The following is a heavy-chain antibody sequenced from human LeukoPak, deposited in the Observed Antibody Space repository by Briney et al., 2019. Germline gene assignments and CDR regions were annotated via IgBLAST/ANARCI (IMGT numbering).Heavy chain of an antibody. CDR2: IKSKTDGGTT. D-gene: IGHD3-22*01. J-gene: IGHJ1*01. CDR1: GFTFSNAW. CDR3: TTVRADYDSSGYEEYFQH. V-gene: IGHV3-15*01. Sequence: GGSLRLSCAASGFTFSNAWMSWVRQASGKGLEWVGRIKSKTDGGTTDYAAPVKGRFTISRDDSKNTLYLQMNSLKTEDTAVYYCTTVRADYDSSGYEEYFQHWGQGTLVTVSS.